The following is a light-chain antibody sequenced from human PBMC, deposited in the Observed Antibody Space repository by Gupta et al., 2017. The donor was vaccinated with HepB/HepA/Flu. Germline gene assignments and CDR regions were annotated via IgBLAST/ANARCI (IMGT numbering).Light chain of an antibody. Sequence: QSALTQPASVSGSPGQSITISCTGTSSDVGSYNLVSWYQQHPGKAPKLMIYDVSERPSGVSNRFSGSKSGNTASLTISGLQAEDEADYYCCSYAGSSTVLFGGGTKLTVL. CDR3: CSYAGSSTVL. CDR1: SSDVGSYNL. CDR2: DVS. V-gene: IGLV2-23*02. J-gene: IGLJ2*01.